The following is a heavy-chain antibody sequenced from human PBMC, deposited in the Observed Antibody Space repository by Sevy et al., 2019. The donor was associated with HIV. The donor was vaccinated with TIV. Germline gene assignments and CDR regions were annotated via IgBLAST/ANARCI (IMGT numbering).Heavy chain of an antibody. V-gene: IGHV4-39*01. J-gene: IGHJ3*01. CDR2: IYYSGTT. CDR1: DVSISSGTNY. CDR3: ARQRGGWYEYDASDV. D-gene: IGHD6-19*01. Sequence: SETLSLTCTVSDVSISSGTNYWGWIRQPPGKGLEWIGSIYYSGTTYYNPSLKSRATMSADTSMNQFSLKLSSVTVADTAVYYCARQRGGWYEYDASDVWGQGTMVTVSS.